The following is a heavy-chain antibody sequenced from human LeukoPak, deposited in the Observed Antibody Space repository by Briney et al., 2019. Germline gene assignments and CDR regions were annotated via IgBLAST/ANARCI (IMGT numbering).Heavy chain of an antibody. Sequence: GGSLRLSCAASGFTFSSDAMSWVRQAPGKGLEWVSAISGSGGSTYYADSVKGRFTISRDNSKNTLYLQMNSLRAEDTAVYYCAKDGYSSSWLSYYYYGMDVWGQGTTVTVSS. CDR3: AKDGYSSSWLSYYYYGMDV. D-gene: IGHD6-13*01. V-gene: IGHV3-23*01. CDR2: ISGSGGST. CDR1: GFTFSSDA. J-gene: IGHJ6*02.